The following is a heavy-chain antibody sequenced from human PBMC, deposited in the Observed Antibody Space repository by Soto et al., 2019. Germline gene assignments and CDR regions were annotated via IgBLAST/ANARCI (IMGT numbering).Heavy chain of an antibody. CDR1: GFTFTSSA. J-gene: IGHJ6*02. Sequence: GASVKVSCKASGFTFTSSAVQWVRQARGQRLEWIGWIVVGSGNTNYAQKFQERVTITRDMSTSTAYMELSSLRSEDMAVYYCAAGNLYCTNGVCYPKYYYYYGMDVWGQGTTVTVSS. CDR2: IVVGSGNT. V-gene: IGHV1-58*01. D-gene: IGHD2-8*01. CDR3: AAGNLYCTNGVCYPKYYYYYGMDV.